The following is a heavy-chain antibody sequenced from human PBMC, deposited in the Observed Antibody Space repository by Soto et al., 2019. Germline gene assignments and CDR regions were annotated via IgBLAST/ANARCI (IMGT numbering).Heavy chain of an antibody. D-gene: IGHD3-22*01. CDR1: GFTFSSYA. CDR3: ARDRAHDSSGYANY. V-gene: IGHV3-30-3*01. Sequence: QVQLVESGGGVVQPGRSLRLSCAASGFTFSSYAMHWVRQAPGKGLEWVAVISYDGSNKYYADSVKGRFTSSRDNSKNTLYLQMNSLRAEDTAVYYCARDRAHDSSGYANYWGQGTLVTVSS. CDR2: ISYDGSNK. J-gene: IGHJ4*02.